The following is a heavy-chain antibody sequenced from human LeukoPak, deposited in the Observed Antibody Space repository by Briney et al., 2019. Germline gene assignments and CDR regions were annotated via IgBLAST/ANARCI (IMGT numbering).Heavy chain of an antibody. D-gene: IGHD3-16*01. CDR2: ISSSSSYI. J-gene: IGHJ4*02. CDR3: ARDQGGAFDY. CDR1: GFTFSSYS. V-gene: IGHV3-21*01. Sequence: GGSLRLSCAAPGFTFSSYSMNWVRQAPGKGLEWVSSISSSSSYIYYADSVKGRFTISRDNAKNSLYLQMNSLRAEDTAVYYCARDQGGAFDYWGQGTLVTVSS.